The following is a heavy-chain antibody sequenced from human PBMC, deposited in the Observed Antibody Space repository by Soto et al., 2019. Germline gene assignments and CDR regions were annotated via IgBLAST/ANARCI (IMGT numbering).Heavy chain of an antibody. D-gene: IGHD5-12*01. CDR2: IYHSGST. CDR1: GGSISSSNW. J-gene: IGHJ5*02. V-gene: IGHV4-4*02. Sequence: QVQLQESGPGLVKPSGTLSLTCAVSGGSISSSNWWSWVRQPPGKGLEWIGEIYHSGSTNYNPSLKRRVNISVDKSKNQFSLKLSSVTAADTTVYYCARKVTRGYDWGGWFDPWGQGTLVTVSS. CDR3: ARKVTRGYDWGGWFDP.